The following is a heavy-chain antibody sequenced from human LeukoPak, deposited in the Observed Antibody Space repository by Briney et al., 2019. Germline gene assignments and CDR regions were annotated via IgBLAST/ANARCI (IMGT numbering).Heavy chain of an antibody. CDR3: ARVKWFGELIFDY. Sequence: GASVKVSCKASGYTFTSYAMHWVRQAPGQRLEWMGWINAGTGNTKYSQKFQGRVTITRDTSASTAYMELSSLRSEDTAVYYCARVKWFGELIFDYWGQGTLVTVSS. J-gene: IGHJ4*02. CDR2: INAGTGNT. CDR1: GYTFTSYA. D-gene: IGHD3-10*01. V-gene: IGHV1-3*01.